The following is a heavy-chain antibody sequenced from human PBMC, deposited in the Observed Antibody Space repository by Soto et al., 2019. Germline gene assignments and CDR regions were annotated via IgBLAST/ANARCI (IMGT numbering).Heavy chain of an antibody. CDR1: GFTFSSYA. CDR3: ARDQLDYGDYVCIDY. V-gene: IGHV3-30-3*01. CDR2: ISYDGSNK. J-gene: IGHJ4*02. D-gene: IGHD4-17*01. Sequence: GGSLRLSCAASGFTFSSYAMHWVRQAPGKGLEWVAVISYDGSNKYYADSVKGRFTISRDNSKNTLYLQMNSLRAEDTAVYYCARDQLDYGDYVCIDYWGQGTLVTVSS.